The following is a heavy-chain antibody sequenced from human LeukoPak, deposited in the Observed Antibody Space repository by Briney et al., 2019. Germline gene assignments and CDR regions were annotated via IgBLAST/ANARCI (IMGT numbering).Heavy chain of an antibody. V-gene: IGHV3-21*01. CDR1: GFTFSSYS. Sequence: GGSLRLSCAAYGFTFSSYSMNWVRQAPGKGLEWVSSISSSSSYIYYADSVKGRFTISRDNAKNSLYLQMNSLRAEDTAVYYCASGIAVAGTDYWGQGTLVTVSS. D-gene: IGHD6-19*01. CDR3: ASGIAVAGTDY. CDR2: ISSSSSYI. J-gene: IGHJ4*02.